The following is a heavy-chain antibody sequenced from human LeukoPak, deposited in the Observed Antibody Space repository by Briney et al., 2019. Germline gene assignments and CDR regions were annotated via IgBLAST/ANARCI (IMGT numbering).Heavy chain of an antibody. CDR1: GYTFTSNY. Sequence: GASVKVSCKAFGYTFTSNYMHWVRQAPGQGPEWMGVISPSGGSATYAQKFQGRVTLTRDMSTSTDYLELSSLRSDDTAVYYCARGREILRYFDWLYPFDYWGQGTLVTVSS. D-gene: IGHD3-9*01. V-gene: IGHV1-46*01. CDR3: ARGREILRYFDWLYPFDY. J-gene: IGHJ4*02. CDR2: ISPSGGSA.